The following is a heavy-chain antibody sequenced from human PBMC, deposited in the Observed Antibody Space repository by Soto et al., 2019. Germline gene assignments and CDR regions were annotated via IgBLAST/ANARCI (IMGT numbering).Heavy chain of an antibody. CDR1: GFTFSSYG. Sequence: GGSLRLSCAASGFTFSSYGMHWVRQAPGKGLEWVAVISYDGSNKYYADSVKGRFTISRDYSKNTLYLQMNSLRAEDTAVYYCAKAGPQLENWFDPWGQGTLVTVSS. D-gene: IGHD6-13*01. V-gene: IGHV3-30*18. J-gene: IGHJ5*02. CDR3: AKAGPQLENWFDP. CDR2: ISYDGSNK.